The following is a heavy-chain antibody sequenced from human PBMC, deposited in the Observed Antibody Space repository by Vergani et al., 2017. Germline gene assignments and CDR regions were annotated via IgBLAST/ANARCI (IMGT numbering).Heavy chain of an antibody. Sequence: QVQLVESAGGVVQPGGSLRLSCAASGFTFSNFGMHWIRQAPGKGLEWLAYIGKDGINTRYRDAVKGRFTVSRDNSKDILYLQMDSLRAEDTAVYYCARDGWELLDYFYYMDVWGKGTTVTVSS. CDR1: GFTFSNFG. V-gene: IGHV3-30*02. D-gene: IGHD1-26*01. CDR3: ARDGWELLDYFYYMDV. J-gene: IGHJ6*03. CDR2: IGKDGINT.